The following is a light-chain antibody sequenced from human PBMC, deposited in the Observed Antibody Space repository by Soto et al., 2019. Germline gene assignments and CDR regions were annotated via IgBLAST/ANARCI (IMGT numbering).Light chain of an antibody. V-gene: IGKV1-39*01. CDR3: KQSYSTTWT. CDR2: AAY. CDR1: QGISTY. J-gene: IGKJ1*01. Sequence: DIQMTQSPSSLSASVGDRVTITCRASQGISTYLNWYQQRPGKAPKLLIYAAYSLQSGVQSRFSGSGSETHFTLTISSLQPEDFATYSCKQSYSTTWTFGQGTKVDIK.